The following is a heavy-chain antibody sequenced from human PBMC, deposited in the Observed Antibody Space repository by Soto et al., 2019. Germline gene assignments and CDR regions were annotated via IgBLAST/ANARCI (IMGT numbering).Heavy chain of an antibody. CDR3: ARDYAIAAAGKAYYYYYGLDV. J-gene: IGHJ6*02. Sequence: QVQLVESGGGVVQPGRSLRLSCAASGFTFSSYGMHWVRQAPGKGLEWVAVIWYDGSNKYYADSVKGRFTISRDNSKNTLYLQMNSLRAEDTAVYHCARDYAIAAAGKAYYYYYGLDVLGQGTTVTVSS. V-gene: IGHV3-33*01. CDR1: GFTFSSYG. D-gene: IGHD6-13*01. CDR2: IWYDGSNK.